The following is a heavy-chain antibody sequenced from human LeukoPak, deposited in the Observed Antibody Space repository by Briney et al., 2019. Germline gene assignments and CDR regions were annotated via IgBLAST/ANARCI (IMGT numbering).Heavy chain of an antibody. Sequence: ASVKVSCKASGYTFTGYYMHWVRQAPGQGLGWMGGIIPIFGTANYAQKFQGRVTITADESTSTAYMELSSLRSEDTAVYYCARAGGYPAAIDWGQGTLVTVSS. CDR1: GYTFTGYY. V-gene: IGHV1-69*13. CDR2: IIPIFGTA. J-gene: IGHJ4*02. D-gene: IGHD2-2*01. CDR3: ARAGGYPAAID.